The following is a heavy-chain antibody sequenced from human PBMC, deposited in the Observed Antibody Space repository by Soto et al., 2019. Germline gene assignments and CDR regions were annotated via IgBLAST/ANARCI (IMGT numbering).Heavy chain of an antibody. CDR3: ARDNDYGDYITGGYGLDV. V-gene: IGHV4-39*07. J-gene: IGHJ6*02. CDR1: GGSISSSRCH. Sequence: SETLSLTCTVSGGSISSSRCHWGWIRQPPGKGLEWIASIKYSGSTNYNPSLKSRVTISVDTSKNQFSLKLSSVTAADTAVYYCARDNDYGDYITGGYGLDVWGQGTTVTVSS. D-gene: IGHD4-17*01. CDR2: IKYSGST.